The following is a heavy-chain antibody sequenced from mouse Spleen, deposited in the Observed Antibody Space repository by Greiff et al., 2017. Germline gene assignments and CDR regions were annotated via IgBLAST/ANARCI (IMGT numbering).Heavy chain of an antibody. V-gene: IGHV1-4*01. J-gene: IGHJ2*01. D-gene: IGHD2-1*01. CDR2: INPSSGYT. Sequence: QVQLQQSGAELARPGASVKMSCKASGYTFTSYTMHWVKRSPGQGLEWIGYINPSSGYTNYNQKFKDKATLTADKSSSTAYMQLSSLTSEDSAVYYCARSEVYYGNYDPLDYWGQGTTLTVSS. CDR1: GYTFTSYT. CDR3: ARSEVYYGNYDPLDY.